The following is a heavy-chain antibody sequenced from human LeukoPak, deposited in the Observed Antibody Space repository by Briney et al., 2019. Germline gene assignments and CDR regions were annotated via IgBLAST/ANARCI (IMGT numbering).Heavy chain of an antibody. J-gene: IGHJ4*02. V-gene: IGHV3-23*01. Sequence: GGCLRLSCAASGFTFSSYAMSWVRPAPGRGLAWVSAISGSGGSTYYADSVKGWFTLSRDNSKNTLYLQMNSLRAEDTAVYYCARVYLVVATPVYWGQGTLVTVSS. D-gene: IGHD1-26*01. CDR1: GFTFSSYA. CDR2: ISGSGGST. CDR3: ARVYLVVATPVY.